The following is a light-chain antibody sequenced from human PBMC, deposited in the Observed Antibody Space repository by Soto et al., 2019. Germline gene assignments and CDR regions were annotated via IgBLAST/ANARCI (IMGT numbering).Light chain of an antibody. V-gene: IGKV1-5*03. CDR1: QTISSL. Sequence: DTQLPQSPSTLSAAVGDRVTSTCRSSQTISSLLAWYQQNPGKAPNLLIYETSTLESGGPSRFSGSGSATEFTLTISSLEPDDFANYYCQYYNDYCWTLGQGNKVEIE. J-gene: IGKJ1*01. CDR2: ETS. CDR3: QYYNDYCWT.